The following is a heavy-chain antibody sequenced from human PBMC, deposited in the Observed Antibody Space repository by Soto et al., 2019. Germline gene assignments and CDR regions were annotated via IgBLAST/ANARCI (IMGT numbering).Heavy chain of an antibody. V-gene: IGHV3-66*01. CDR3: AGLVGATSHYYYYMDV. Sequence: GGSLRLSCAASGFTVSSNYMSWVRQAPGKGLEWVSVIYSGGSTYYADSVKGRFTISRENSKNTLYLQMNSLRAEDTAVYYCAGLVGATSHYYYYMDVWGKGTTVTVSS. D-gene: IGHD1-26*01. CDR1: GFTVSSNY. J-gene: IGHJ6*03. CDR2: IYSGGST.